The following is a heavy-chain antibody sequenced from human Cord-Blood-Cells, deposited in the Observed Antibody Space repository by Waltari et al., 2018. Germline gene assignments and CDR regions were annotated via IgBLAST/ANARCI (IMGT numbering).Heavy chain of an antibody. CDR1: GFTVGDYA. CDR3: TRGGYDAFDI. V-gene: IGHV3-49*04. CDR2: IRSKAYGGTT. Sequence: EVQLVESGGGLVQPGRSLRLSCTASGFTVGDYAMSWVGQAPGKGLEWVGFIRSKAYGGTTEYAASVKGRFTISRDDSKSIAYLQMNSLKTEDTAVYYCTRGGYDAFDIWGQGTMVTVSS. J-gene: IGHJ3*02. D-gene: IGHD2-15*01.